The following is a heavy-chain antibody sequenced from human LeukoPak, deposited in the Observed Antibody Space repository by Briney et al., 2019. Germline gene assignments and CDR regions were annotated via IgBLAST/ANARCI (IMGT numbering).Heavy chain of an antibody. CDR1: GYTFTRSG. Sequence: ASVKVSCKASGYTFTRSGISWLRQPPGQGLEWMGWIIHNGKTNIPQKFQGRVTMTTDTSTTTAFMEVRSLRSDDTAVYYCARDSDSVYPPPKFDPWGQGTLVTVSS. V-gene: IGHV1-18*01. J-gene: IGHJ5*02. D-gene: IGHD5/OR15-5a*01. CDR3: ARDSDSVYPPPKFDP. CDR2: IIHNGKT.